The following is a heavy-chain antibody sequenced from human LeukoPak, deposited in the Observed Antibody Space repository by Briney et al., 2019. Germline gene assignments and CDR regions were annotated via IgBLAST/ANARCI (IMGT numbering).Heavy chain of an antibody. V-gene: IGHV3-21*01. J-gene: IGHJ6*02. CDR3: ARWGDYGEINYYYYYGMDV. Sequence: GGSLRLSCAASGFTFSNAWMSWVRQAPGKGLEWVSSISSSSSYIYYADSVKGRFTISRDNAKNSLYLQMNSLRAEDTAVYYCARWGDYGEINYYYYYGMDVWGRGTTVTVSS. D-gene: IGHD4-17*01. CDR1: GFTFSNAW. CDR2: ISSSSSYI.